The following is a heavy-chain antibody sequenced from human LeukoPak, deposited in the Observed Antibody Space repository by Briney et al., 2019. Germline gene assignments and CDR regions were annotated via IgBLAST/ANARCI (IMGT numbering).Heavy chain of an antibody. V-gene: IGHV3-48*03. CDR3: ARSSSSWRPVPHAFDI. Sequence: PGGSLRFSCAASGFTFSSYEMNWVRQAPGKGLEWVSYISSSGSTIYYADSVKGRFTISRDNAKNSLYLQMNSLRAEDTAVYYCARSSSSWRPVPHAFDIWGQGTMVTVSS. CDR1: GFTFSSYE. CDR2: ISSSGSTI. D-gene: IGHD6-6*01. J-gene: IGHJ3*02.